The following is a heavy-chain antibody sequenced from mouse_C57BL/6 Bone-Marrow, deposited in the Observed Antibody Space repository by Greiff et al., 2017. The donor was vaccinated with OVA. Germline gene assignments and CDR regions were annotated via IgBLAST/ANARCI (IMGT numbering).Heavy chain of an antibody. J-gene: IGHJ2*01. CDR2: INPNYGTT. V-gene: IGHV1-39*01. CDR3: ARPNYYCGSYPTTFDY. Sequence: EVQLQQSGPELVKPGASVKISCKASGYSFTDYNMNWVKQSNGKSLEWIGVINPNYGTTSYNQKFKGKATLTVDQSSTTASMQLNSLTSEDSAVYYCARPNYYCGSYPTTFDYCGQGTTLTVSS. D-gene: IGHD1-1*01. CDR1: GYSFTDYN.